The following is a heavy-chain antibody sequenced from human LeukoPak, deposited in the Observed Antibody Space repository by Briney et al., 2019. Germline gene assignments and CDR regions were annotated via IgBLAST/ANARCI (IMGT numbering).Heavy chain of an antibody. CDR1: GYTFTSYD. CDR2: MNPNSGNT. Sequence: ASVKVSCKASGYTFTSYDINWVRQATGQGLEWMGWMNPNSGNTGYAQKFQGRVTMTRNTSIRTAYMELSSLRSEDTAVYYCASMYYYDSSGYYSDAFDIWGQGTMVTVSS. V-gene: IGHV1-8*01. J-gene: IGHJ3*02. D-gene: IGHD3-22*01. CDR3: ASMYYYDSSGYYSDAFDI.